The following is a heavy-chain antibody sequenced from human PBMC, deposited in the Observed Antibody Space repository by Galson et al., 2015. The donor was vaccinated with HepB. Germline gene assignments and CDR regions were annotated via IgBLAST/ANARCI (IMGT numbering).Heavy chain of an antibody. J-gene: IGHJ3*02. V-gene: IGHV6-1*01. D-gene: IGHD2-15*01. CDR1: GDSVSSNSAA. Sequence: CAISGDSVSSNSAAWNWFRQSPSRGLEWLGRTYYRSKWYNDYAVSVKSRITITPDTSKNQFSLQLSSVPPEDTAVYYCARGSATLRAFDIWGQGTMVTVSS. CDR3: ARGSATLRAFDI. CDR2: TYYRSKWYN.